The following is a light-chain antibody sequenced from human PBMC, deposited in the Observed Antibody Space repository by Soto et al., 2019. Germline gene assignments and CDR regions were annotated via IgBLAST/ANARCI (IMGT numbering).Light chain of an antibody. Sequence: EIVMTQSPDTLSVSPGERATLSCRASQSVSKAYLVWYQVKPGQAPRRLIYGAPSRATGIPDRFSGRGFGTDFTLTISRLEPEDFAVYYCQHSGDFRWTFGLGTKVDIK. CDR3: QHSGDFRWT. V-gene: IGKV3-20*01. CDR1: QSVSKAY. J-gene: IGKJ1*01. CDR2: GAP.